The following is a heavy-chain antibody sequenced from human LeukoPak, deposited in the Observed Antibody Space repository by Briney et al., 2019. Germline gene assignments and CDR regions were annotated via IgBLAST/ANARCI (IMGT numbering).Heavy chain of an antibody. CDR1: GFTFSNYS. CDR2: ISGSGGST. CDR3: AKSTTGFLERLFFDY. J-gene: IGHJ4*02. V-gene: IGHV3-23*01. Sequence: SGGSLRLSCAASGFTFSNYSMSWVRQAPGKGLEWVSSISGSGGSTYYADSVKGRFTISRDNSKNTLYLQMNSLRAEDTAVYYCAKSTTGFLERLFFDYWSQGTLVTVSS. D-gene: IGHD3-3*01.